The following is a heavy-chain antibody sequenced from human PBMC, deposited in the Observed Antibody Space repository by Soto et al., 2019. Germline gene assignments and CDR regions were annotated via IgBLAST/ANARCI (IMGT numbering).Heavy chain of an antibody. J-gene: IGHJ4*02. CDR1: GASIASDHW. CDR2: VRHTGST. CDR3: ARRPDRSTSGGIDY. Sequence: QVQLQESGPGLMKPSETLSLTCAVSGASIASDHWWTWIRQPPGKGLEWIAEVRHTGSTEYSPSRDSRVTISLHKPKNQISLKASSETDADTAVYYCARRPDRSTSGGIDYWGQGTMVTVPS. V-gene: IGHV4-4*02. D-gene: IGHD2-15*01.